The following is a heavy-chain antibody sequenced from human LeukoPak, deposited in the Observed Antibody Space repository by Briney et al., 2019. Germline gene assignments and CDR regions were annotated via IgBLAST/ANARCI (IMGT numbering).Heavy chain of an antibody. D-gene: IGHD3-3*01. CDR2: IYYSGTT. Sequence: SETLSLTCTVSGGSISSSIYYWGWIRQPPGKGLEWIGNIYYSGTTYYNPSLKSRVTISVDTSKNQISLKLSSVTASDTAVYYCARDSLYNFWSGYYHTTYYFDYWGQGTLVTVSS. CDR1: GGSISSSIYY. CDR3: ARDSLYNFWSGYYHTTYYFDY. J-gene: IGHJ4*02. V-gene: IGHV4-39*02.